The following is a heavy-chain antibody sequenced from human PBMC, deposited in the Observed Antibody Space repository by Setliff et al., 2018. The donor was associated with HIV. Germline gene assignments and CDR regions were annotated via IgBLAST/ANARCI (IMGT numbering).Heavy chain of an antibody. J-gene: IGHJ4*02. CDR2: IFYSGIT. V-gene: IGHV4-39*07. CDR3: ARAPNYYDSKAYFDY. Sequence: SETLSLTCTVSGGSISSRSYYWGWIRQPPGKGLEWIGSIFYSGITYYNPSLKSRVTISVDTSKNQFSLNLTSVTAADTAVYYWARAPNYYDSKAYFDYWGQGTLVTVSS. CDR1: GGSISSRSYY. D-gene: IGHD3-22*01.